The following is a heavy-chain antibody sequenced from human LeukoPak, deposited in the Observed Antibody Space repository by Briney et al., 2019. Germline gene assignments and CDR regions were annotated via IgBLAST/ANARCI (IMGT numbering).Heavy chain of an antibody. J-gene: IGHJ4*02. Sequence: ASVKVSCKSYGYTFTNYHVHWVRQAPGQGLEWLGKIFASGETASNAEKFQDRVTLTRDTSTSTVYMELSSLRSEDTAMYYCARETPGAYSFDYWGQGALVTVSS. CDR2: IFASGETA. V-gene: IGHV1-46*01. CDR3: ARETPGAYSFDY. D-gene: IGHD2-15*01. CDR1: GYTFTNYH.